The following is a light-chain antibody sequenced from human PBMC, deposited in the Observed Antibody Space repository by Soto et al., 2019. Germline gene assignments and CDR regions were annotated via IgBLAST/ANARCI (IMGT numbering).Light chain of an antibody. CDR3: QEHGNWPRRT. Sequence: EIVLTQSPATLSLSPGERATLSCRASENLYTYLAWYQQKPGQAPRLLIYDTSKRATDIPARFSGSGSGTDYTLTISSLEPEDFAVYYCQEHGNWPRRTFGPGNTVDI. CDR1: ENLYTY. J-gene: IGKJ3*01. CDR2: DTS. V-gene: IGKV3-11*01.